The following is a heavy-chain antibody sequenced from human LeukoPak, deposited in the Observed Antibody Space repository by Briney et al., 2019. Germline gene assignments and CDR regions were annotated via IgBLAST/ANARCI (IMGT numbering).Heavy chain of an antibody. Sequence: PETLSLTCAVSGGSISGSDWWSWVRQPPGKGLEWIGEIYHSGSTNYNPSLKSRVTISVDKSKNQFSLKLSSVTAADTAVYYCARNGGSSDFDYWGQGTLVTVSS. J-gene: IGHJ4*02. CDR3: ARNGGSSDFDY. D-gene: IGHD4-23*01. V-gene: IGHV4-4*03. CDR2: IYHSGST. CDR1: GGSISGSDW.